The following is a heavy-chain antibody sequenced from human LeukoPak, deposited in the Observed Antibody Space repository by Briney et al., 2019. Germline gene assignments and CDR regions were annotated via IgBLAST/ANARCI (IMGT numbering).Heavy chain of an antibody. J-gene: IGHJ4*02. Sequence: PGGSLRLSCAASGFTFSSYGMHWVRQAPGKGLEWVAVIWYDGSNKYYADSVKGRFTISRDNSKNTLYLQMNSLRAEDTAVYYCARVSNGRITIFGVVIDGGYFDYWGQGTLVTVSS. V-gene: IGHV3-33*01. D-gene: IGHD3-3*01. CDR2: IWYDGSNK. CDR1: GFTFSSYG. CDR3: ARVSNGRITIFGVVIDGGYFDY.